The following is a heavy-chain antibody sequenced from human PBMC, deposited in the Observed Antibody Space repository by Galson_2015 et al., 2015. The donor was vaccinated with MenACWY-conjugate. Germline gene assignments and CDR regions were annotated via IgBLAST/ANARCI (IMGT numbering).Heavy chain of an antibody. V-gene: IGHV4-4*02. CDR3: ARVPGFRLGYCTNGVCQKYGEFDY. Sequence: ETLSLTCAVSGGSISSSNWWRWVRQPPGKGLEWIGEIYHSGSTNYNPSLKSRVTISVDKSKNQFSLKLSSVTAADTAVYYCARVPGFRLGYCTNGVCQKYGEFDYWGQGTLVTVSS. J-gene: IGHJ4*02. CDR2: IYHSGST. CDR1: GGSISSSNW. D-gene: IGHD2-8*01.